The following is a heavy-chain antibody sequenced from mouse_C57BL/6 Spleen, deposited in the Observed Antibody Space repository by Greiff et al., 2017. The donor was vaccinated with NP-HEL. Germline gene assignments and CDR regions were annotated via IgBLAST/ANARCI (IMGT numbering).Heavy chain of an antibody. CDR3: ARDATMVTTKAMDY. Sequence: QVQLQQSGAELARPGASVKMSCKASGYTFTSYTMHWVKQRPGQGLEWIGYINPSSGYTKYNQKFKDKATLTADKSSSTAYMQLSSLTSEDSAVYYCARDATMVTTKAMDYWGQGTSVTVSS. V-gene: IGHV1-4*01. CDR1: GYTFTSYT. D-gene: IGHD2-2*01. J-gene: IGHJ4*01. CDR2: INPSSGYT.